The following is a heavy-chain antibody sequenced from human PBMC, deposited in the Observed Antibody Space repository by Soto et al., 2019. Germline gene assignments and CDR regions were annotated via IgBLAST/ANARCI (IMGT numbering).Heavy chain of an antibody. Sequence: QVQLQESGPGLVKPSQTLSLTCTVSGGSISSGDYYWSWIRQPPGKGLEWIGYIYYSGGTYYNPSRKRRVTISVDTSKNQFSLKLSSVTAADTAVYYCARLVQLLQGRWFDPWGQGTLVTVSS. J-gene: IGHJ5*02. D-gene: IGHD2-15*01. CDR2: IYYSGGT. CDR3: ARLVQLLQGRWFDP. CDR1: GGSISSGDYY. V-gene: IGHV4-30-4*01.